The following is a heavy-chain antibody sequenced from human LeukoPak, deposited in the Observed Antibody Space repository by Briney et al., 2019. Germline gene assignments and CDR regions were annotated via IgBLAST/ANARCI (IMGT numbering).Heavy chain of an antibody. J-gene: IGHJ5*02. Sequence: ASVKVSCKASGYTFTNYGVSWVRQAPGQGLEWMGWISAYTGNTNYAQKLQGRVTMTTDTSTSTAYMELRSLRSDDTAVYYCARGGHEYYYYSSGYYLNWFDACGQGTLVIVSS. D-gene: IGHD3-22*01. CDR2: ISAYTGNT. CDR1: GYTFTNYG. CDR3: ARGGHEYYYYSSGYYLNWFDA. V-gene: IGHV1-18*01.